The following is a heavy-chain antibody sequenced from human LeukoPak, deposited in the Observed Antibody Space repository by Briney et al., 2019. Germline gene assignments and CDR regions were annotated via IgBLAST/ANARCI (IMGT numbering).Heavy chain of an antibody. Sequence: PGRSLRLSCAASGLTFSSDGMHWVRQAPGKGLEWVAVIWYDGSIKFYVDSVKGRFTISRDNSKNTLYLQMNSLRAEDTAVYYCARDPMTAAGSKDGMDVWGQGTTVTVSS. D-gene: IGHD6-13*01. J-gene: IGHJ6*02. V-gene: IGHV3-33*01. CDR3: ARDPMTAAGSKDGMDV. CDR1: GLTFSSDG. CDR2: IWYDGSIK.